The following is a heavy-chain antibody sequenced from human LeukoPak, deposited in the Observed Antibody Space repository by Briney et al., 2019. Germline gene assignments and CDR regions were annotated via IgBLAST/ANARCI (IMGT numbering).Heavy chain of an antibody. D-gene: IGHD6-19*01. CDR3: ARGQWLVQFAYDY. V-gene: IGHV4-61*08. CDR2: INHSGST. CDR1: GGSISSGGYS. J-gene: IGHJ4*02. Sequence: SETLSLTCTVSGGSISSGGYSWSWIRQHPGKGLEWIGEINHSGSTNYNPSLKSRVTISVDASKNQFSLKLSSVTAADTAVYYCARGQWLVQFAYDYWGQGTLVTVSS.